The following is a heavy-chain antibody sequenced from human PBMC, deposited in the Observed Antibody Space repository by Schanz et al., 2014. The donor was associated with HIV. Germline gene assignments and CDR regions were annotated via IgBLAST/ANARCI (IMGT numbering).Heavy chain of an antibody. CDR2: ISYDGSNK. J-gene: IGHJ6*02. V-gene: IGHV3-30*18. CDR1: GFTFSTYG. Sequence: QVQLVESGGGVVQPGRSLRLSCAASGFTFSTYGMHWVRQAPGKGLEWVAFISYDGSNKYYADSVKGRFTISRDNSKNTLYVQMNRLRVEDTAVYYCAKVATWVYYGMDVWGQGTTVTVSS. CDR3: AKVATWVYYGMDV.